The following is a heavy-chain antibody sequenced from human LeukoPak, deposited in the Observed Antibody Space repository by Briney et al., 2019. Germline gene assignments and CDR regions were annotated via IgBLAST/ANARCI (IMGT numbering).Heavy chain of an antibody. CDR2: IWYDGSNK. Sequence: PGGSLRLSCATSGFTFRSHAMHWVRQSPGKGLEWVAQIWYDGSNKYYADSVKGRFSVSRDNSKNTLYLQMNSLRVEDTAVYYCARGGTDILLEPPAIPFDYWGQGALVTVSS. D-gene: IGHD2-8*01. CDR3: ARGGTDILLEPPAIPFDY. CDR1: GFTFRSHA. J-gene: IGHJ4*02. V-gene: IGHV3-33*01.